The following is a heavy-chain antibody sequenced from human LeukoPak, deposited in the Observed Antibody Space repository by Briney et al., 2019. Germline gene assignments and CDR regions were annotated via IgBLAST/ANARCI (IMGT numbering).Heavy chain of an antibody. CDR3: ARVSQRVHYPFDY. V-gene: IGHV3-21*01. CDR2: ISSSSSYI. CDR1: GFTFSSYS. D-gene: IGHD2-2*01. Sequence: PGGSLRLSCAASGFTFSSYSMNWVRQAPGKGLEWVSSISSSSSYIYYADSVKGRFTISRDNAKNSLYLQTNSLRAEDTAVYYCARVSQRVHYPFDYWGQGTLVTVSS. J-gene: IGHJ4*02.